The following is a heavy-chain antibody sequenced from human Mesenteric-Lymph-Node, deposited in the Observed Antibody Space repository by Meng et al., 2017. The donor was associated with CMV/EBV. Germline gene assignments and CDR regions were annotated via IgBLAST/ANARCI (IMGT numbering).Heavy chain of an antibody. CDR1: GFTFSSHW. J-gene: IGHJ6*02. CDR3: AKKPYLYGMDV. V-gene: IGHV3-48*03. D-gene: IGHD1-14*01. Sequence: GESLKISCAASGFTFSSHWMHWVRQAPGKGLEWLSHINPGGTTIYYADSVKGRFTISRDDAKSSLYLQMSSLRADDTAVYYCAKKPYLYGMDVWGQGTTVTVSS. CDR2: INPGGTTI.